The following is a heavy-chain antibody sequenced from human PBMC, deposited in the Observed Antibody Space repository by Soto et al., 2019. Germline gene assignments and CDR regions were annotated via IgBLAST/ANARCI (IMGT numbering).Heavy chain of an antibody. CDR3: ARVPATALHFDY. V-gene: IGHV3-21*01. CDR2: ISSSSSYI. D-gene: IGHD2-2*01. Sequence: EVQLVESGGGLVKPGGSLRLSCAASGFTFSSYSMNWVRQAPGKGLEWVSSISSSSSYIYYADSVKGRFTISRDNTKNSLYLQMNSLRAEDTAVYYCARVPATALHFDYWGQGTLVTVSS. J-gene: IGHJ4*02. CDR1: GFTFSSYS.